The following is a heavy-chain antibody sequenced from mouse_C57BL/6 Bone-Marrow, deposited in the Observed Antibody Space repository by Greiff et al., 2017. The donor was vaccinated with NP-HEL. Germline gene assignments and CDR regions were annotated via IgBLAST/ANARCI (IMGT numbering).Heavy chain of an antibody. CDR3: TTWGQYYAMDY. V-gene: IGHV14-4*01. Sequence: EVQLQQSGAELVRPGASVKLSCTASGFNIKDDYMHWVKQRPEQGLEWIGWIDPENGDTEYASKFQGKATITADTSSNTAYLQLSSLTSEDTAAYYCTTWGQYYAMDYWGQGTSVTVSS. CDR1: GFNIKDDY. J-gene: IGHJ4*01. CDR2: IDPENGDT.